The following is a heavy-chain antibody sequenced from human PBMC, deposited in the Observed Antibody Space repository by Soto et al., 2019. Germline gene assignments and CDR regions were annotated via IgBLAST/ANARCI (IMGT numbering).Heavy chain of an antibody. CDR1: GYTFTSYD. Sequence: QVPLVQSGAEVKKPGASVKVSCKASGYTFTSYDINWVRQATGQGLEWMGWMNPNSGNTGYAQKFQGRVTMTRNTSISTAYMELSSLRSEDTAVYYCARASGYYDFWSGYYTIVEGWFDPWGQGTLVTVSS. D-gene: IGHD3-3*01. CDR2: MNPNSGNT. V-gene: IGHV1-8*01. CDR3: ARASGYYDFWSGYYTIVEGWFDP. J-gene: IGHJ5*02.